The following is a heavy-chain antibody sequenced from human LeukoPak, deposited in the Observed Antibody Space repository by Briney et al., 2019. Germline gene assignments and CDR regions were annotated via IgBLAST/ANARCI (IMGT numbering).Heavy chain of an antibody. CDR2: IYYSGST. CDR1: GGSISSSSYY. Sequence: AETLSLTCTVSGGSISSSSYYWGWIRQPPGKGLEWIGSIYYSGSTYYNPSLKSRVTISVDTSKNQFSLKLSSVTAADTAVYYCARDLDYYGSGELHWFDPWGQGTLVTVSS. V-gene: IGHV4-39*07. CDR3: ARDLDYYGSGELHWFDP. D-gene: IGHD3-10*01. J-gene: IGHJ5*02.